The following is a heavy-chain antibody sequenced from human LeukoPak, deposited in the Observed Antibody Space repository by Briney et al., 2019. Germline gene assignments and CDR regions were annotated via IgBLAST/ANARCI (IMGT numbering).Heavy chain of an antibody. D-gene: IGHD6-13*01. Sequence: SGGSLRLSCAASGFTFSSYAMHWVRQAPGKGLEWVAVISSDGSNKYCADSVKGRFTISRDNSKNTLYLQMNSLRAEDTAVYYCAKCIAAAGHDAFDIWGQGTMVTVSS. J-gene: IGHJ3*02. CDR2: ISSDGSNK. CDR3: AKCIAAAGHDAFDI. V-gene: IGHV3-30-3*02. CDR1: GFTFSSYA.